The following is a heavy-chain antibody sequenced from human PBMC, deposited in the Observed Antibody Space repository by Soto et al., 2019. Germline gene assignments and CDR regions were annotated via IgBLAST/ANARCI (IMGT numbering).Heavy chain of an antibody. CDR1: GGSISSYY. V-gene: IGHV4-4*07. J-gene: IGHJ5*02. Sequence: QVQLQESGPGLVKPSETLSLTCTVSGGSISSYYWSWIRQPAGKGLEWIGRIYTRGSTNYNPSLKSRVTMSVDTSKNQFSLKLSSVTAADTAVYYCARDKGYCTNGVCYTAGWFDPWGQGTLVTVSS. CDR2: IYTRGST. CDR3: ARDKGYCTNGVCYTAGWFDP. D-gene: IGHD2-8*01.